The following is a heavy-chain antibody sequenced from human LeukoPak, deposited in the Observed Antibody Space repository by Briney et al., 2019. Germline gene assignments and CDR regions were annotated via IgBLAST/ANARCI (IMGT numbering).Heavy chain of an antibody. CDR2: IWYDGSNK. J-gene: IGHJ3*02. CDR3: AKIAGTRGDAFDI. CDR1: GFTFSSYA. V-gene: IGHV3-33*06. Sequence: QPGRSLRLSCAASGFTFSSYAMHWVRQAPGKGLEWVAVIWYDGSNKYYADSVKGRFTISRDNSKNTLYLQMNSLRAEDTAVYYCAKIAGTRGDAFDIWGQGTMVTVSS. D-gene: IGHD6-13*01.